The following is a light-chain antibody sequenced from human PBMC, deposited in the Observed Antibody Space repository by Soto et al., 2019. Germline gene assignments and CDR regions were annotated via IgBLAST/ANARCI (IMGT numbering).Light chain of an antibody. V-gene: IGLV2-14*03. Sequence: QSVLTQPASVSGSPGQSITISCTGTSSDVGYYNYVSWYQQHPGKVPKLMIYDVRYRPSGVPDRFSGSKSGNTASLTLSGLQAEDEADYYCSSYTSTSTLVFGTGTKVTVL. J-gene: IGLJ1*01. CDR2: DVR. CDR1: SSDVGYYNY. CDR3: SSYTSTSTLV.